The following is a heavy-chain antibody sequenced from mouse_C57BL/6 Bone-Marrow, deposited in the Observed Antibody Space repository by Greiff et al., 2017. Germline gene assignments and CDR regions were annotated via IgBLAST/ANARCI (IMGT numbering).Heavy chain of an antibody. CDR1: GYTFTSYW. J-gene: IGHJ1*03. CDR2: IDPSDSYT. V-gene: IGHV1-59*01. Sequence: QVQLQQPGAELVRPGTSVQLSCQASGYTFTSYWLHWVKQRPGQGLEWIGVIDPSDSYTNYNQKFKGKATLTVDTSSSPAYMQLSSLTSEDSAVYYCARPKHDGSSYDWYFDVWGTANTVPVSS. CDR3: ARPKHDGSSYDWYFDV. D-gene: IGHD1-1*01.